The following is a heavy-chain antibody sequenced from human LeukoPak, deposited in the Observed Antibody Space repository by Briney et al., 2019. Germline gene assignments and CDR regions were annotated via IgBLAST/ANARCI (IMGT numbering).Heavy chain of an antibody. V-gene: IGHV4-59*08. J-gene: IGHJ4*02. CDR1: GGSISSYY. D-gene: IGHD3-22*01. CDR3: ARLSYYDSSGLPDY. Sequence: SGTLSLTCTVSGGSISSYYWSWIRQPPGKGLEWIGYIYYSGSTNYNPSLKSRVTISVDTSKNQFSLKLSSVTAAGTAVYYCARLSYYDSSGLPDYWGQGTLVTVSS. CDR2: IYYSGST.